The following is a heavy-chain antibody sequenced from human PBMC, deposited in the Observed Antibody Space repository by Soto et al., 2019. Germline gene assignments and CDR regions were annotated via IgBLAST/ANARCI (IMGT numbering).Heavy chain of an antibody. CDR1: GGSISSYY. CDR2: IYYSGST. D-gene: IGHD6-13*01. J-gene: IGHJ6*02. V-gene: IGHV4-59*08. Sequence: SETLSLTCTVSGGSISSYYWSWIRQPPGKGLEWIGYIYYSGSTNYNPSLNSQVTISVDTSKNQFSLNVIFVTAADTAVYYCRRSSRYSTDVWGQGTTVTVSS. CDR3: RRSSRYSTDV.